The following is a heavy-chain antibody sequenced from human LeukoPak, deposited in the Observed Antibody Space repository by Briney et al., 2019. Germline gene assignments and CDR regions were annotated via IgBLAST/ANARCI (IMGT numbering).Heavy chain of an antibody. D-gene: IGHD2-2*01. V-gene: IGHV4-34*01. CDR1: GGSFSGYY. CDR2: IHHSGST. J-gene: IGHJ4*02. Sequence: SETLSLTCAVYGGSFSGYYWSWIRQPPGKGLEWIGEIHHSGSTNYNPSLKTRVTISVDTSKNQFSLKLSSVTAADTAVYYCARQASCSSTNCYPFDYWGQGTLVTVSS. CDR3: ARQASCSSTNCYPFDY.